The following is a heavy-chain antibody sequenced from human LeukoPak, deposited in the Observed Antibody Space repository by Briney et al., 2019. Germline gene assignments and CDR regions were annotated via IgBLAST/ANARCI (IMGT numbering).Heavy chain of an antibody. CDR1: GYSFPNYW. D-gene: IGHD5-24*01. Sequence: GESLKISCKGSGYSFPNYWIGWVRQMPGKGLEWMGIIYPADSDTRYSPSFQGQVTISADKSINTAYLQWTSLKASDTAMYYCARRKGDGYNSPFDYWGQGILVTVSS. V-gene: IGHV5-51*01. CDR3: ARRKGDGYNSPFDY. CDR2: IYPADSDT. J-gene: IGHJ4*02.